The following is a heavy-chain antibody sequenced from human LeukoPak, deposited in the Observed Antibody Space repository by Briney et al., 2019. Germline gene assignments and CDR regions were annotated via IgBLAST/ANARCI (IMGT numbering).Heavy chain of an antibody. J-gene: IGHJ3*02. CDR1: GYTFTGYY. CDR3: ARLRPNSSGYYLVAFDI. Sequence: ASVKVSCKASGYTFTGYYMHWVRQAPGQGLEWMGRINPNSGGTNYAQKFQGRVTMTRDTSISTAYMELSRLRSDDTAVYYCARLRPNSSGYYLVAFDIWGQGTMDTVSS. CDR2: INPNSGGT. V-gene: IGHV1-2*06. D-gene: IGHD3-22*01.